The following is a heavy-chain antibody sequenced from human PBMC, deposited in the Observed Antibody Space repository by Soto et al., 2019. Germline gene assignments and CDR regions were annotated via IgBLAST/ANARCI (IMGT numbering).Heavy chain of an antibody. J-gene: IGHJ4*02. CDR2: IYYSGST. D-gene: IGHD3-3*01. CDR3: ATYYDFWSGYYPAFDY. CDR1: GGSISSSSYY. V-gene: IGHV4-39*01. Sequence: SETLSLTCTVSGGSISSSSYYWGWIRQPPGKGLEWIGSIYYSGSTYYNPSLKSRVTISVDTSKNQFSLKLSSVTAADTAVYYCATYYDFWSGYYPAFDYWGQGTLVTVSS.